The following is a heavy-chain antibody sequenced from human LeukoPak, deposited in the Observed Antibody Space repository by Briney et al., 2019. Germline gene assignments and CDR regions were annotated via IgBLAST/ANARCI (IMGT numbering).Heavy chain of an antibody. Sequence: PGGSLRLSCAASGFTFSSYSMNWVRQAPGKGLEWVSSISSSSSYIYYADSVKGRFTISRDNAKNSLYLQMNSLRAEDTAVYYCAKTSLSDASGHYYYMDVWGKGTTVTVSS. CDR3: AKTSLSDASGHYYYMDV. J-gene: IGHJ6*03. V-gene: IGHV3-21*01. CDR1: GFTFSSYS. CDR2: ISSSSSYI. D-gene: IGHD3-3*01.